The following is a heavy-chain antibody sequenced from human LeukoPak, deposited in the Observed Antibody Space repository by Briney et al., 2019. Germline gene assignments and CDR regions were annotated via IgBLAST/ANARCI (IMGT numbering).Heavy chain of an antibody. CDR2: INTNTGNP. CDR1: GYTFTSYA. Sequence: ASVKVSCKASGYTFTSYAMNWVRQAPGRGLEWMGWINTNTGNPTYAQGFTGRFVFSLDTSVSTAYLQISSLKAEDTAVYYCARVDSSSLMNWFDPWGQGTLVTVSS. J-gene: IGHJ5*02. V-gene: IGHV7-4-1*02. D-gene: IGHD6-13*01. CDR3: ARVDSSSLMNWFDP.